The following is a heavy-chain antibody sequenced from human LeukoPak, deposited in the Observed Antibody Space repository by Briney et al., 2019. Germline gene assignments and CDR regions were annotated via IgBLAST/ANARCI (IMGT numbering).Heavy chain of an antibody. D-gene: IGHD3-10*02. CDR3: AELGITMIGGV. CDR2: IRSSSTTI. J-gene: IGHJ6*04. Sequence: GGSLRLSCAASGFTFSTYSMNWVRQAPGKGPEWVSYIRSSSTTIYYADSVKGRFTISRDNAKNSLYLQMNSLRAEDTAVYYCAELGITMIGGVWGKGTTVTISS. V-gene: IGHV3-48*01. CDR1: GFTFSTYS.